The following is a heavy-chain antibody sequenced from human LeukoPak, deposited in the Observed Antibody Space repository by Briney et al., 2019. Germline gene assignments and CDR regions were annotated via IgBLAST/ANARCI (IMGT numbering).Heavy chain of an antibody. J-gene: IGHJ4*02. CDR2: ISYDGSNK. CDR1: GFTISSYA. D-gene: IGHD1-26*01. V-gene: IGHV3-30-3*01. Sequence: PGGSLRLSCAASGFTISSYAMHWVRQAPGKGLEWVAVISYDGSNKYYADSVKGRFTISRDNSKNTLYLQMNSLRAEDTAVYYCARERGADYWGQGTLVTVSS. CDR3: ARERGADY.